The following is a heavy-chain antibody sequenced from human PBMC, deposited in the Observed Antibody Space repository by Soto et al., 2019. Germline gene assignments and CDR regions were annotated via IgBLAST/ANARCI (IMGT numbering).Heavy chain of an antibody. Sequence: GASVKVSCKASGYTFTSYAMHWVRQAPGQGLEWMGWINAGNGNTKYSQKFQDRVTITRDTSANTAYMELNSLRSEDTAVYYCTCSGWFFDYWGLGTLVTVSS. J-gene: IGHJ4*02. V-gene: IGHV1-3*01. CDR3: TCSGWFFDY. CDR2: INAGNGNT. CDR1: GYTFTSYA. D-gene: IGHD6-19*01.